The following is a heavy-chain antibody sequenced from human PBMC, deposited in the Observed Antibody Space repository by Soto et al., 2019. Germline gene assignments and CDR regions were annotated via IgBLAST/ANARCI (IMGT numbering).Heavy chain of an antibody. D-gene: IGHD2-2*02. CDR1: GFTFSSYS. Sequence: EVQLVESGGGLVKSGGSLRLSCVDSGFTFSSYSMNWVRQAPGKGLEWVASISSRSSVIWYADSLKGRFTISRDNAKNSPYLQMNSLRGEDTAVYYCLRGGRAYTRGDVLDVWGQGTMVTVSS. CDR3: LRGGRAYTRGDVLDV. J-gene: IGHJ3*01. CDR2: ISSRSSVI. V-gene: IGHV3-21*06.